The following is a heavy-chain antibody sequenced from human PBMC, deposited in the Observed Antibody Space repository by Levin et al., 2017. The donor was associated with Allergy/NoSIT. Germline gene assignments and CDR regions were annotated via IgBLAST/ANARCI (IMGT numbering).Heavy chain of an antibody. CDR3: ARDCEGGSGYKPYGDMDV. D-gene: IGHD5-12*01. J-gene: IGHJ6*03. CDR1: GEAIRRGVDY. V-gene: IGHV4-61*02. Sequence: PSETRSLTCRVAGEAIRRGVDYWSWLRQPAGEGLEWLGRIYVTGRPPYSPSLKSRVMRTLDRSKDQVSLKINSVTAADTAVDYCARDCEGGSGYKPYGDMDVWGKGTTVTVSS. CDR2: IYVTGRP.